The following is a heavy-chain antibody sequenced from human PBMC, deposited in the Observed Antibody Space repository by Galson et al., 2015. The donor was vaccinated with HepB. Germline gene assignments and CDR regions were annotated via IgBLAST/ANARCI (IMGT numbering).Heavy chain of an antibody. J-gene: IGHJ6*02. CDR1: GGTFSSYA. V-gene: IGHV1-69*13. CDR3: ARASGGYSSGSFYGMDV. D-gene: IGHD6-25*01. CDR2: IIPIFGTA. Sequence: SVKVSCKASGGTFSSYAISWVRQAPGQGLEWMGGIIPIFGTANYAQKFQGRVTITADESTSTAYMELSSLRSEDTAVYYCARASGGYSSGSFYGMDVWGQGTTVTVSS.